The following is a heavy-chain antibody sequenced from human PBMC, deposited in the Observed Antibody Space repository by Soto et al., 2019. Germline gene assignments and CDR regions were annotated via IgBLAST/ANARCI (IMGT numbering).Heavy chain of an antibody. J-gene: IGHJ4*02. Sequence: ASVKVSCKASGYTLTNYAISWVRQAPGQGPEWMGWINTYNGNSNYAQKFQGRVTMTTDTSTNTAHMELRSLTSDDTAVYYCARDCTGGSCFCIYWGQGTLVTVSS. CDR2: INTYNGNS. CDR1: GYTLTNYA. D-gene: IGHD2-15*01. CDR3: ARDCTGGSCFCIY. V-gene: IGHV1-18*01.